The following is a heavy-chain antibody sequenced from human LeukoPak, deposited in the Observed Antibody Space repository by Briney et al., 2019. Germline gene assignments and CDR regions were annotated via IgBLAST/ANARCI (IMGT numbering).Heavy chain of an antibody. CDR2: IYTSGST. V-gene: IGHV4-4*07. Sequence: SETLSLTCTVSGGSISGYYWSWIRQPAGKGLEWIGRIYTSGSTNYNPSLKSRVTMSVDTSKNQFSLKLSSVTAADTAVYYCARDAQKDTATIYFDYWGQGTLVTVSS. J-gene: IGHJ4*02. D-gene: IGHD5-18*01. CDR3: ARDAQKDTATIYFDY. CDR1: GGSISGYY.